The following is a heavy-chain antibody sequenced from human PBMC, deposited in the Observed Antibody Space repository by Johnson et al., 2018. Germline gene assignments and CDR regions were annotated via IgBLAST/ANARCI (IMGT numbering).Heavy chain of an antibody. Sequence: VQLQESGGDVVQXGWSLRLSCAASGFTLSNCAVNWVRQAPGKGLQWISAISGSGISINYAASVQGRFTISRDDSTNPLYLYMTSLTVEDTAVYYCAKVLPETDNTWGSGAFDLWGRGTMVTVSP. CDR2: ISGSGISI. CDR1: GFTLSNCA. D-gene: IGHD2-2*01. V-gene: IGHV3-23*01. J-gene: IGHJ3*01. CDR3: AKVLPETDNTWGSGAFDL.